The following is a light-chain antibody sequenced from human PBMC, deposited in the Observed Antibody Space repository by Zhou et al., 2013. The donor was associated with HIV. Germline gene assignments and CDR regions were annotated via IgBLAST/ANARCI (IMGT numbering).Light chain of an antibody. J-gene: IGLJ2*01. CDR3: GSYAGSSRWI. CDR2: EVN. Sequence: QSALTQPPSASGSPGQSVTISCTGTSSDVGGYNYVSWYQLHPGKAPKLILYEVNKRPSGVPDRFSGSKSGNTASLTVSGLQAEDEAEYFCGSYAGSSRWIFGGGTKLTVL. CDR1: SSDVGGYNY. V-gene: IGLV2-8*01.